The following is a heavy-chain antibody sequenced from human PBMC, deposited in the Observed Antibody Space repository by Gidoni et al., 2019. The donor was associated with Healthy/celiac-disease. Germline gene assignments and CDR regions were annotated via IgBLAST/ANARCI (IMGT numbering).Heavy chain of an antibody. CDR1: GFTFSSYG. J-gene: IGHJ4*02. CDR2: ISYDGSHK. Sequence: QVQLVESGGRVVQPGRSLRLSVAASGFTFSSYGMHWVRQAPGKGLEWVAVISYDGSHKNYADSLKGRFTISRDNSKNTLYLQINSLRAEDTSVYYCAPGDYFDYWGQGTLVTVSS. CDR3: APGDYFDY. D-gene: IGHD3-10*01. V-gene: IGHV3-30*03.